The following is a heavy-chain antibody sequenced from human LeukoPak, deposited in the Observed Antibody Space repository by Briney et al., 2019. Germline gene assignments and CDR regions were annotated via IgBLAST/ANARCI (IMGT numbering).Heavy chain of an antibody. CDR1: GFTFSTFA. J-gene: IGHJ4*02. V-gene: IGHV4-34*01. CDR3: ARRRWWLRSLVLDY. Sequence: GSLRLSCAASGFTFSTFAMIWVRQPPGKGLEWIGEINHSGSTNYNPSLKSRVTISVDTSKNQFSLKLSSVTAADTAVYYCARRRWWLRSLVLDYWGQGTLVTVSS. D-gene: IGHD5-12*01. CDR2: INHSGST.